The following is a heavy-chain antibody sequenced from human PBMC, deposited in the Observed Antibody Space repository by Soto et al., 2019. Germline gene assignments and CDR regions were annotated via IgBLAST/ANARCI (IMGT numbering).Heavy chain of an antibody. CDR2: VSYDGSRK. CDR3: AKDLHGDREGDHYGADS. CDR1: GFTFSTYG. J-gene: IGHJ4*02. D-gene: IGHD4-17*01. V-gene: IGHV3-30*18. Sequence: QVQVVESGGGVVQPGRSLTLSCAASGFTFSTYGMHWVRQAPGKGLEWVAIVSYDGSRKHYVDSVKGRFAISRDNSMNTLYLQLNSLRPEDTAMYYCAKDLHGDREGDHYGADSWGQGTLVTVSS.